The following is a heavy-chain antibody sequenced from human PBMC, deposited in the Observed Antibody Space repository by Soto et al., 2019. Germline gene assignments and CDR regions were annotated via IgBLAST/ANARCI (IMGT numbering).Heavy chain of an antibody. CDR3: ARCRYDFWSSTLDH. D-gene: IGHD3-3*01. CDR1: GYTFNTYY. Sequence: QVQLEQSGAEVKKPGASVKISCKASGYTFNTYYLHWVRQAPGQGLEWVGLINPSGGSTSHAHKFKGRVTMTRDTSTTTVYMELSSLRSDDTAVYYCARCRYDFWSSTLDHWGQGTLVTVSS. V-gene: IGHV1-46*02. CDR2: INPSGGST. J-gene: IGHJ4*01.